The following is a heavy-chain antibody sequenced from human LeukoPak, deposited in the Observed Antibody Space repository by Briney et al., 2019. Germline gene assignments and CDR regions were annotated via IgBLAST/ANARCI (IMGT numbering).Heavy chain of an antibody. CDR2: IYHSGST. CDR3: ARVGSGSSYYFDY. Sequence: PSETLSLTCTVSGYSISSGYYWGWIRQPPGKGLEWIGSIYHSGSTYCNPSLKSRVTISVDTSKNQFSLKLSSVTAADTAVFYCARVGSGSSYYFDYWGQGILVTVSS. CDR1: GYSISSGYY. V-gene: IGHV4-38-2*02. D-gene: IGHD3-10*01. J-gene: IGHJ4*02.